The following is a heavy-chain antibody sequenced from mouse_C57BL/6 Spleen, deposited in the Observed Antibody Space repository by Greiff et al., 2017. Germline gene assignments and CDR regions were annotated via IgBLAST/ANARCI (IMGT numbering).Heavy chain of an antibody. Sequence: EVKLEESGGGLVKPGGSLKLSCAASGFTFSSYAMSWVRQTPEKRLEWVATISDGGSYTYYPDNVKGRFTISRDNAKNNLYLQMSHLKSEDTAMYYCARDNSNYGDYAMDYWGQGTSVTVSS. D-gene: IGHD2-5*01. CDR3: ARDNSNYGDYAMDY. J-gene: IGHJ4*01. CDR1: GFTFSSYA. V-gene: IGHV5-4*01. CDR2: ISDGGSYT.